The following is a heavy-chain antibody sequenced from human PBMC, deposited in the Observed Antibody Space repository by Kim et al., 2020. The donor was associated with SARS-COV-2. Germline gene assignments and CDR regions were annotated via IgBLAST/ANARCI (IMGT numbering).Heavy chain of an antibody. CDR2: INAGNGNT. CDR1: GYTFTSYA. Sequence: ASVKVSCKASGYTFTSYAMHWVRQAPGQRLEWMGWINAGNGNTKYSQKFQGRVTITRDTSASTAYMELSSLRSEDTAVYYCASMGSSSWYVIYWGQGTLVTVSS. J-gene: IGHJ4*02. V-gene: IGHV1-3*01. CDR3: ASMGSSSWYVIY. D-gene: IGHD6-13*01.